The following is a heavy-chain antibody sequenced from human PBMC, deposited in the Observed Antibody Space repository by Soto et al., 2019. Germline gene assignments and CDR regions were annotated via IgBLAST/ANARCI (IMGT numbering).Heavy chain of an antibody. Sequence: EVQLVESGGGLVQPGGSLRLSCAASGFTFSGSWMHWVRRAPGKGLVWVSRINGDGSGTSYADFVKGRFTISRDDAKNTLFLQINGLRGEDTAVYYCTRGIFGSGTANDYWGQGTLVTVSS. CDR3: TRGIFGSGTANDY. V-gene: IGHV3-74*01. CDR1: GFTFSGSW. J-gene: IGHJ4*02. CDR2: INGDGSGT. D-gene: IGHD3-10*01.